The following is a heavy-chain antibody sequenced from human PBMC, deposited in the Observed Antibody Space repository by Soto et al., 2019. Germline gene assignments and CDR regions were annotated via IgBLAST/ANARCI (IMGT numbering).Heavy chain of an antibody. V-gene: IGHV3-30-3*01. CDR1: GFTFSSYA. CDR3: ARYIVVVTATYAFDI. D-gene: IGHD2-21*02. J-gene: IGHJ3*02. Sequence: QVQLVESGGGVVQPGRSLRLSCAASGFTFSSYAMHWVRQAPGKGLGWVAVISYDGSNKYYADSVKGRFTISRDNSKNTLYLQMISLRAEDTAVYYCARYIVVVTATYAFDIWGQGTMVTVSS. CDR2: ISYDGSNK.